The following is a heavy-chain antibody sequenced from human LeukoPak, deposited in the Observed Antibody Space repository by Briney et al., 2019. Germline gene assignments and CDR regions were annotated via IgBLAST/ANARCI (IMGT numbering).Heavy chain of an antibody. CDR1: GFTFSIYA. Sequence: GGSLRLSCAASGFTFSIYAMHWVRQAPGKELEYVSAISSNGGSTYYANSVKGRFTISRDNSKNTLYLQMGSLRPEDMALYYCARASAYDSSGYSYPTFDYWGQGTLVSVSS. CDR3: ARASAYDSSGYSYPTFDY. D-gene: IGHD3-22*01. CDR2: ISSNGGST. J-gene: IGHJ4*02. V-gene: IGHV3-64*01.